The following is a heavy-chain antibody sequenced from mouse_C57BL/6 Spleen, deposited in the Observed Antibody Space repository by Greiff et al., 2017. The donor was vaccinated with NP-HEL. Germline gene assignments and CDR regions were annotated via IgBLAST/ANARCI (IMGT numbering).Heavy chain of an antibody. CDR2: IWSGGST. V-gene: IGHV2-5*01. D-gene: IGHD2-1*01. CDR1: GFSLTSYG. Sequence: QVQLKQSGPGLVQPSQSLSITCTVSGFSLTSYGVHWVRPSPGKGLEWLGVIWSGGSTDYNAAFMSRLSIIKDNSKSQIFYKMNSLQADDTAIYYCAKNGNSGVYAMDYWGQGTSVTVSS. CDR3: AKNGNSGVYAMDY. J-gene: IGHJ4*01.